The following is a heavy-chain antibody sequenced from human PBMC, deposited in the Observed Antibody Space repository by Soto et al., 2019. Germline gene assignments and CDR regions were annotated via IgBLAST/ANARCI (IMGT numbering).Heavy chain of an antibody. J-gene: IGHJ3*02. Sequence: SETLSLTCTVSGGSISSYYWSWIRQPPWKGLEWIGYIYYSGSTNYNPSLKSRVTISVDTSKNQFSLKLSSVTAADTAVYYCARETARRLIAVAGTENAFAIWGQGTMVTVSS. D-gene: IGHD6-19*01. CDR1: GGSISSYY. CDR3: ARETARRLIAVAGTENAFAI. V-gene: IGHV4-59*01. CDR2: IYYSGST.